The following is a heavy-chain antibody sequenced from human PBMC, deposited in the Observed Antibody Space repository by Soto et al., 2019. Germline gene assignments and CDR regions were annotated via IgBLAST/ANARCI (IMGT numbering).Heavy chain of an antibody. D-gene: IGHD6-19*01. V-gene: IGHV3-13*01. CDR1: GFTFSSYD. Sequence: GGSLRLPCAASGFTFSSYDMHWVRQATGKGLEWVSAIGTAGDTYYPGSVKGRFTISRENAKNSLYLQMNSLRAGDTAVHYCARVRYSSGWRYYYCGMDVWGQGTTVTVSS. CDR2: IGTAGDT. J-gene: IGHJ6*02. CDR3: ARVRYSSGWRYYYCGMDV.